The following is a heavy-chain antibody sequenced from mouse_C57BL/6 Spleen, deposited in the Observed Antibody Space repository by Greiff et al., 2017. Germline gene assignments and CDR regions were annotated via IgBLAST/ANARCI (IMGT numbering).Heavy chain of an antibody. V-gene: IGHV1-53*01. D-gene: IGHD2-4*01. CDR3: ARSGGYDYDGDYYAMDY. CDR1: GYTFTSYW. Sequence: QVQLQQPGTELVKPGASVKLSCKASGYTFTSYWMHWVKQRPGQGLEWIGNINPSNGGTNYNEKFKSKATLTVDKSSSTAYMQLSSLTSEDSAVYYCARSGGYDYDGDYYAMDYWGQGTSVTVSS. J-gene: IGHJ4*01. CDR2: INPSNGGT.